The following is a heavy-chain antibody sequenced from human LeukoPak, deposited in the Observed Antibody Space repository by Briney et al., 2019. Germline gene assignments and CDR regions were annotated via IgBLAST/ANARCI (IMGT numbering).Heavy chain of an antibody. J-gene: IGHJ6*02. V-gene: IGHV3-21*01. CDR3: ARLSIAAAEDYYYYYGMDV. Sequence: GGSLRLSCAASGFTFSSYSMNWVRQAPGKGLEWVSSISSSSSYIYYADSVKGRFTISRDNAKNSLYLQMNSLRAEDTAVYYRARLSIAAAEDYYYYYGMDVWGQGTTVTVSS. CDR1: GFTFSSYS. CDR2: ISSSSSYI. D-gene: IGHD6-13*01.